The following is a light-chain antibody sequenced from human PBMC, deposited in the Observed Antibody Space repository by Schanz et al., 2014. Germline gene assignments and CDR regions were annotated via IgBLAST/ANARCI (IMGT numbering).Light chain of an antibody. CDR3: SSYTSSSTKV. CDR1: SSDVGGYNY. CDR2: GGT. Sequence: QSALTQPPSASGSPGQSVTISCTGTSSDVGGYNYVSWYQQHPGKAPKLLIYGGTERPSGVSNHFSGSKSGNTASLTISGLQAEDEADYYCSSYTSSSTKVFGGGTKLTVL. J-gene: IGLJ2*01. V-gene: IGLV2-14*01.